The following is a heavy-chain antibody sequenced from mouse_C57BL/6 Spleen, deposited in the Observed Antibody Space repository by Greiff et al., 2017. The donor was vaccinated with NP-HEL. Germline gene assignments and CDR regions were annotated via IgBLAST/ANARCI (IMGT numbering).Heavy chain of an antibody. J-gene: IGHJ2*01. CDR3: TGYYYGSSPYYFDY. D-gene: IGHD1-1*01. V-gene: IGHV14-4*01. Sequence: EVQLQQSGAELVRPGASVKLSCTASGFNIKDDYMHWVKQRPEQGLEWIGWIDPENGDTEYASKFQGKATITADTSSNTAYLQLSSLTSEDTAVYYCTGYYYGSSPYYFDYWGQGTTLTVSS. CDR2: IDPENGDT. CDR1: GFNIKDDY.